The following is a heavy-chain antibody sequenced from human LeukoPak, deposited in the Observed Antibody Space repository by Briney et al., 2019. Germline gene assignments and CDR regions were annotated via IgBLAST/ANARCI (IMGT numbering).Heavy chain of an antibody. CDR2: ISYDGSNK. CDR3: AGRGISSYAFDI. D-gene: IGHD2-15*01. CDR1: GFTFSSYG. Sequence: QFGGSLRLSCAASGFTFSSYGMHWVRQAPGKGLEWVAVISYDGSNKYYADSVKGRFTISRDNAKNSLYLQMNSLRAEDTAVYYCAGRGISSYAFDIWGQGTMVTVSS. V-gene: IGHV3-30*03. J-gene: IGHJ3*02.